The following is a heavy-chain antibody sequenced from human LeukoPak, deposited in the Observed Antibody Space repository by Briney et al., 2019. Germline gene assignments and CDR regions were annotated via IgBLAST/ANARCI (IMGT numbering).Heavy chain of an antibody. V-gene: IGHV3-30*03. CDR3: AITAAGNSY. J-gene: IGHJ4*02. D-gene: IGHD6-13*01. Sequence: SGGSLRLSCAASGFTFSSYGMHWVRQAPGKGLEWVAVIPYDGSNKYYADSVKGRFTISRDNSKNTLYLQMNSLRAEDTAVYYCAITAAGNSYWGQGTLVTVSS. CDR2: IPYDGSNK. CDR1: GFTFSSYG.